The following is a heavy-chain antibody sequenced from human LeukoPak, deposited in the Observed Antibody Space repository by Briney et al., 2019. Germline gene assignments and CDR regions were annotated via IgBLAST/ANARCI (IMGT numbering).Heavy chain of an antibody. Sequence: GGSLRLSCAASGFTFSSYWMSWVRQAPGKGLEWVANIKQDGSEKYYVDSVKGRFTISRDNAKKSLYLQMNSLRAADTAVYYCARETDSTLFDYWGQGTLVTVSS. V-gene: IGHV3-7*01. CDR3: ARETDSTLFDY. J-gene: IGHJ4*02. CDR2: IKQDGSEK. CDR1: GFTFSSYW. D-gene: IGHD2-2*01.